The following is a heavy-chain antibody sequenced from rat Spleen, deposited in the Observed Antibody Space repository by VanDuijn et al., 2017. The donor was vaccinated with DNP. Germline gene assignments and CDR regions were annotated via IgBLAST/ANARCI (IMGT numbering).Heavy chain of an antibody. CDR3: AKGPNYGGWSDYFDY. V-gene: IGHV5-29*01. D-gene: IGHD1-11*01. CDR2: IRYDGRDP. J-gene: IGHJ2*01. CDR1: GLTFSNYG. Sequence: EVKLVESGGGLVQPGRSLKLSCAASGLTFSNYGMHWIRQAPTKGLEWVATIRYDGRDPYYRDSVKGRFTIYRDSVQNTLYLQMSKLGSEDTAIYYWAKGPNYGGWSDYFDYWGQGVMVTVSS.